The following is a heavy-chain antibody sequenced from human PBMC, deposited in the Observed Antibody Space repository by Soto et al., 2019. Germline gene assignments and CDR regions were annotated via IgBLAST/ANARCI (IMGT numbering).Heavy chain of an antibody. CDR3: AKPNVVVNSTDCSFDN. Sequence: QFQLVQSGAEVKKPGASVKVSCKASGYTFTSYGISWVRQAPGQGLEWMGWISAYNGNTNYAQKLQGRVTMTTDTSPSTAYMEVRRLRSDDTAVELFAKPNVVVNSTDCSFDNRGPGT. CDR2: ISAYNGNT. D-gene: IGHD2-21*01. V-gene: IGHV1-18*04. J-gene: IGHJ3*02. CDR1: GYTFTSYG.